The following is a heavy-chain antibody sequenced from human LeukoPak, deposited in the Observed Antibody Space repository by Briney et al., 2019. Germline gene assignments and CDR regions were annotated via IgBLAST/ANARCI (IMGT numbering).Heavy chain of an antibody. V-gene: IGHV1-69*01. Sequence: SVKVSCKASGGTFSSYAISWVRQAPGQGLEWMGGIIPIFGTANYAQKFQGRVTITADESTSTAYMELSSLRSEDTAVYYCAAAALYCSSTSCYTWGRYYYYYMDVWGKGTTVTVSS. CDR3: AAAALYCSSTSCYTWGRYYYYYMDV. D-gene: IGHD2-2*02. CDR1: GGTFSSYA. CDR2: IIPIFGTA. J-gene: IGHJ6*03.